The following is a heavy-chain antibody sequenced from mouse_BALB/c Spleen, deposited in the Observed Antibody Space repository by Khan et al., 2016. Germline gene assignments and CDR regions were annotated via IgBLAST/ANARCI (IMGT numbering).Heavy chain of an antibody. Sequence: QVQLKQSGAELMKPGASGKISCKATGYTFNNYWIEWVKQRPGHGLEWIGDILPGSGNSNYNENLKGKATFTADTSSNTVYMQLSSLTSEDSVVYYCARARYSMDYWGQGTSVTVSS. CDR1: GYTFNNYW. CDR3: ARARYSMDY. CDR2: ILPGSGNS. J-gene: IGHJ4*01. V-gene: IGHV1-9*01.